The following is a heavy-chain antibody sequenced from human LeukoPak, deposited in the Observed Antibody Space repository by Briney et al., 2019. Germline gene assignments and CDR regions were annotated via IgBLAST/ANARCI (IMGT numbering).Heavy chain of an antibody. CDR2: IIPIFGTA. CDR3: ARALGDSYGYFHLMDY. Sequence: SVKVSCKASGYTFTTYALHWVRQAPGQGLEWMGGIIPIFGTANYAQKFQGRVTITADESTSTAYMELSSLRSEDTAVYYCARALGDSYGYFHLMDYWGQGTLVTVSS. J-gene: IGHJ4*02. CDR1: GYTFTTYA. V-gene: IGHV1-69*13. D-gene: IGHD5-18*01.